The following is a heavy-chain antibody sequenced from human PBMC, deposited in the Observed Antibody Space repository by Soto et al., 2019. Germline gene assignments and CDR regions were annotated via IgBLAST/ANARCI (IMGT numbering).Heavy chain of an antibody. D-gene: IGHD4-17*01. J-gene: IGHJ4*02. CDR2: IYYSGST. CDR1: GGSISSGDYY. V-gene: IGHV4-30-4*01. CDR3: AIDRSTVTTWHLFDY. Sequence: PSETLSLTCTVSGGSISSGDYYWSWIRQPPGKGLEWIGYIYYSGSTYYNPSLKSRVTISVDTSKNQFSLKLSSVTAADTAVYYCAIDRSTVTTWHLFDYWGQGTLVTVSS.